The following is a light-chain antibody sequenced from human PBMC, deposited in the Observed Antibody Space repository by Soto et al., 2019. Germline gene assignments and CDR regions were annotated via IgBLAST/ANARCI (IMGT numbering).Light chain of an antibody. CDR3: HQYGDSPQT. CDR1: QTISSW. J-gene: IGKJ1*01. CDR2: AAS. V-gene: IGKV1-27*01. Sequence: DMQMTRSPSTLSVSVGNRVTITWLASQTISSWLAWYQQKPGKAPELLIYAASTLQSGVPSRFSGSGSGTDFTLTISRLEPEDFAVYYCHQYGDSPQTFGQGTKVDI.